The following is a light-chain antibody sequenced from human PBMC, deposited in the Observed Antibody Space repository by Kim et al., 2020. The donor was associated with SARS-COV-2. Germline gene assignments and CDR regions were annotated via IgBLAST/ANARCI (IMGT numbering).Light chain of an antibody. J-gene: IGLJ2*01. CDR2: QDS. V-gene: IGLV3-1*01. Sequence: SYELTQPPSVSVPPGQTASITCLGDKLGDKYVCWYQQKPGQSPVLVIYQDSKRPSGIPERFSGSNPGNTATLTISGIQAMDEADYYCQVWDSSTAFVVFGGGTQLTVL. CDR3: QVWDSSTAFVV. CDR1: KLGDKY.